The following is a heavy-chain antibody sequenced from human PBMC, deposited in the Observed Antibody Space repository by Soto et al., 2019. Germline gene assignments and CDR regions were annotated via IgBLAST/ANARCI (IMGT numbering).Heavy chain of an antibody. CDR2: TYYRSKWYN. V-gene: IGHV6-1*01. CDR3: ARDFAGASGDGYNLVSYYYYGMDV. Sequence: PSQTLSLTCAISGDSVSSNSAAWNWIRQSPSRGLEWLGRTYYRSKWYNDYGVSVKSRITINPDTSTNQFSLQLNSVTPEDTAVYYCARDFAGASGDGYNLVSYYYYGMDVWGQGTTVTVS. CDR1: GDSVSSNSAA. D-gene: IGHD5-12*01. J-gene: IGHJ6*02.